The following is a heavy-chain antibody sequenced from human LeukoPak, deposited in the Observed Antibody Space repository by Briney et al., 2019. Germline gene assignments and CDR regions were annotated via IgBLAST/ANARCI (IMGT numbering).Heavy chain of an antibody. D-gene: IGHD1-14*01. CDR2: ISGSGSTI. J-gene: IGHJ4*02. Sequence: GGSLRLSCAASGFTFTSYEINWVRQAPGKGLEWVSYISGSGSTIYYADSVRGRFTISRDNAKNSLCLQMNSLRAEDTAVYYCARGGYGILDYWGQGTLVTVSS. CDR3: ARGGYGILDY. V-gene: IGHV3-48*03. CDR1: GFTFTSYE.